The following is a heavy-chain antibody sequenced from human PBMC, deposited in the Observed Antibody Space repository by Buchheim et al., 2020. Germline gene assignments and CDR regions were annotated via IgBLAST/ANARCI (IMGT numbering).Heavy chain of an antibody. CDR2: IYYSGST. Sequence: QLQLQESGPGLVKPSETLSLTCGVSGGSITNNGIYWGWIRQPPGMGLEWIASIYYSGSTYNNPSLKSRVTMSVDTSKNQFFLNLTSVTAADTAVYYCVRHIAAARPSVVDVWGQGTT. D-gene: IGHD6-13*01. CDR3: VRHIAAARPSVVDV. CDR1: GGSITNNGIY. J-gene: IGHJ6*02. V-gene: IGHV4-39*01.